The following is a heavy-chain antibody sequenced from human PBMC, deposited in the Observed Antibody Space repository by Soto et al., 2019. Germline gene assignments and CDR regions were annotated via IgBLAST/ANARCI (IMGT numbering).Heavy chain of an antibody. Sequence: SETLSLTCAVYGGSFSGYYWSWIRQPPGKGLEWIGEINHSGSTNYNPSLKSRVTISVDTSKNQFSLKLSSVTAADTAVYYCARAFTYSSSSGYYYGMDVWGQGTTVIVSS. CDR3: ARAFTYSSSSGYYYGMDV. CDR1: GGSFSGYY. V-gene: IGHV4-34*01. J-gene: IGHJ6*02. D-gene: IGHD6-6*01. CDR2: INHSGST.